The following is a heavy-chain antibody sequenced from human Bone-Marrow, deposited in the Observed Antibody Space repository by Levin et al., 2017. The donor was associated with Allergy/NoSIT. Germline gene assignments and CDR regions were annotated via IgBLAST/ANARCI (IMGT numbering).Heavy chain of an antibody. V-gene: IGHV2-5*02. CDR1: GFSLSSNGVG. CDR2: IYWDDDK. J-gene: IGHJ4*02. D-gene: IGHD3-10*01. CDR3: AHHKFWFGEFPFDF. Sequence: SGPTLVKPTQTFTLTCTFSGFSLSSNGVGVGWIRQAPGKALEWLALIYWDDDKRYSPSLKSRLNITKDTSKNQVVLTMTNMAPVDTGTYYCAHHKFWFGEFPFDFWGRGSLVTVSS.